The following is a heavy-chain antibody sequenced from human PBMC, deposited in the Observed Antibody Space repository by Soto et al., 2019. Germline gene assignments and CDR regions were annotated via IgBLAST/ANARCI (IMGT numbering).Heavy chain of an antibody. CDR3: ARTAMDIVVVPAASRWFDP. CDR1: GYTFTSYG. D-gene: IGHD2-2*03. J-gene: IGHJ5*02. V-gene: IGHV1-18*04. CDR2: ISAYNGNT. Sequence: ASVKVSCKASGYTFTSYGISWVRQAPGQGLEWMGWISAYNGNTNYAQKLQGRVTMTTDTSTSTACMGLRSLRSDDTAVYYCARTAMDIVVVPAASRWFDPWGKGTLVTVSS.